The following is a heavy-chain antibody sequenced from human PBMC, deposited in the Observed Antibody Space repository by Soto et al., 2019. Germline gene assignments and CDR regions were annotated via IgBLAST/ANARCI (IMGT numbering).Heavy chain of an antibody. J-gene: IGHJ3*02. CDR3: ARGTTSSSSLAFDI. CDR1: GYTFTGYY. CDR2: INPNSGGT. V-gene: IGHV1-2*04. Sequence: ASVKVSCKASGYTFTGYYMHWVRQAPGQGLEWMGWINPNSGGTNYAQKFQGWVTMTRDTSISTAYMELSRLRSDDTAVYYCARGTTSSSSLAFDIWGQGTMVTVSS. D-gene: IGHD6-6*01.